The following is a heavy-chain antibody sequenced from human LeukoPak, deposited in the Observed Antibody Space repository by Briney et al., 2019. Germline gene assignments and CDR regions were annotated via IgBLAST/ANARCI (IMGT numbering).Heavy chain of an antibody. CDR2: ISTSGGST. CDR1: GFTFSGHA. Sequence: PGGSLRLSCAASGFTFSGHAMSWVRQAPGKGLEWVSGISTSGGSTYYGNSVKGRFAISRDNSKNMVYLQMNSLRAEDTAVYYCAKARVVGAPRSPDYWGQGTLVTVSS. J-gene: IGHJ4*02. CDR3: AKARVVGAPRSPDY. D-gene: IGHD1-26*01. V-gene: IGHV3-23*01.